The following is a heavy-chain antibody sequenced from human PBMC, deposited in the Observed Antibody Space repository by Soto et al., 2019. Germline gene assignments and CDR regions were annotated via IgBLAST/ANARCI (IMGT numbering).Heavy chain of an antibody. CDR2: IYPRDSDT. V-gene: IGHV5-51*01. Sequence: GESLKISCDASGYTFTNYWIGWVRQMPGTGLEWMGIIYPRDSDTRYSPSFQDQVTMSVDKSIGTAYLQWSSLKASDTAMYYCVRHSGKIEPSVGPRSFDYWGQGTLVTVSS. CDR1: GYTFTNYW. CDR3: VRHSGKIEPSVGPRSFDY. D-gene: IGHD6-13*01. J-gene: IGHJ4*02.